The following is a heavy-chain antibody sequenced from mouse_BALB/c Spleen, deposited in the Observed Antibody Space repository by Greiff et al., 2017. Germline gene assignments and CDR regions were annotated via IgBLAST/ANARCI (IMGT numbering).Heavy chain of an antibody. Sequence: EVQRVESGGGLVKPGGSLKLSCAASGFTFSSYAMSWVRQTPEKRLEWVATISSGGSYTYYPDSVKGRFTISRDNAKNTLYLQMSSLRSEDTAMYYCARSSDGYYAYWGQGTLVTVSA. CDR2: ISSGGSYT. D-gene: IGHD2-3*01. V-gene: IGHV5-9-3*01. CDR3: ARSSDGYYAY. J-gene: IGHJ3*01. CDR1: GFTFSSYA.